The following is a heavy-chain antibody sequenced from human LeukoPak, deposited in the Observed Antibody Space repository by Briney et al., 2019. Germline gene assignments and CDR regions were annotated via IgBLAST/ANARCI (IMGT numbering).Heavy chain of an antibody. D-gene: IGHD1-1*01. V-gene: IGHV4-4*07. J-gene: IGHJ3*01. CDR3: ATGETATTSRYAFEF. Sequence: SETLSLTCSVSGASINDYYWNWIRLSTGKGLEWIGRFYDTGSVIYNPSLKSRATLSVDTSNNHFSLKLTSVTAADTAVYYCATGETATTSRYAFEFWGPGTKVTVSS. CDR2: FYDTGSV. CDR1: GASINDYY.